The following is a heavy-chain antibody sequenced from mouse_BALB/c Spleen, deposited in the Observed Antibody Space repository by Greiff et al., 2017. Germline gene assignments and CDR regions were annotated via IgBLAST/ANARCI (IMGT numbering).Heavy chain of an antibody. Sequence: EVMLVESGGGLVKPGGSLKLSCAASGFTFSDYYMYWVRQTPEKRLEWVATISDGGSYTYYPDSVKGRFTISRDNAKNNLYLQMSSLKSEDTAMYYCARGYRYFAYWGQGTLVTVSA. CDR3: ARGYRYFAY. CDR2: ISDGGSYT. CDR1: GFTFSDYY. J-gene: IGHJ3*01. D-gene: IGHD2-14*01. V-gene: IGHV5-4*02.